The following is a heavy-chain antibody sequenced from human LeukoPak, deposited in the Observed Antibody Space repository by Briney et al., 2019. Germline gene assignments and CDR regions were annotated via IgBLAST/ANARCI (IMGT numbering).Heavy chain of an antibody. V-gene: IGHV3-7*01. Sequence: GGSLRLSCAASGFTFSSYWMSWVRQAPGKGLEWVANIKQDGSEKYYVDSVKGRFTISRDNAKNSLYLQMNSLRAEDTAVYYCATVLYYYYYYGMDVWGQGPTVTVSS. D-gene: IGHD2/OR15-2a*01. CDR1: GFTFSSYW. J-gene: IGHJ6*02. CDR3: ATVLYYYYYYGMDV. CDR2: IKQDGSEK.